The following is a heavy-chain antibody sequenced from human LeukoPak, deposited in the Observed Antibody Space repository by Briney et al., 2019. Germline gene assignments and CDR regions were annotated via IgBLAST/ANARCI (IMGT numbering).Heavy chain of an antibody. V-gene: IGHV3-23*01. CDR1: GFTFSSYG. CDR2: ISGSGGST. Sequence: GGSLRLSCAASGFTFSSYGMIWVRQAPGKGLEWVSGISGSGGSTYLADSVKGRFTISRDNSKNTLYLQMNRLRAEDTDVYYCAKDRNPAFPATVTDQYFQHWGQGTLVTVSS. CDR3: AKDRNPAFPATVTDQYFQH. D-gene: IGHD4-17*01. J-gene: IGHJ1*01.